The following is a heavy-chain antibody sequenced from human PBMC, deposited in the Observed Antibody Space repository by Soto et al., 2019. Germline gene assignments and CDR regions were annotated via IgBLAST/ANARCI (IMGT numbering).Heavy chain of an antibody. CDR3: GRGPSPRAPAGGTPYYYAWTS. J-gene: IGHJ6*02. CDR2: MNPINGAT. Sequence: QVQLVQSGAEVKQSGASVKVSCKASGYDFTAYDINWVRQASGQGLEWMGWMNPINGATGSARRFQGRVSMTRNTATATAYLELTSLRSDDSAVYYCGRGPSPRAPAGGTPYYYAWTSGAKGPRSPSP. D-gene: IGHD6-13*01. CDR1: GYDFTAYD. V-gene: IGHV1-8*02.